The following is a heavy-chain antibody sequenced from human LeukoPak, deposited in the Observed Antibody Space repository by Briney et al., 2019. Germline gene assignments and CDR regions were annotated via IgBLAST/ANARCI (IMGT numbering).Heavy chain of an antibody. CDR2: TYYRSKWYN. J-gene: IGHJ4*02. Sequence: SQTLSLTCAISGDSVSSNSAAWNWIRQSPSRGLEWLGRTYYRSKWYNDYAVSVKSRITINPDTSKNQFSLQLNSVTPEDTAVYYCARSSTGYCSGWFPYYFDYWGQGTLVTVSP. CDR1: GDSVSSNSAA. CDR3: ARSSTGYCSGWFPYYFDY. V-gene: IGHV6-1*01. D-gene: IGHD6-19*01.